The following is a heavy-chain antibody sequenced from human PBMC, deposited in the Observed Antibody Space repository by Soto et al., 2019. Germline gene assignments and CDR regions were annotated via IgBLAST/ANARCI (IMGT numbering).Heavy chain of an antibody. CDR1: GGSISSVNFY. J-gene: IGHJ5*02. V-gene: IGHV4-31*03. CDR3: AGEEAPRIERWFDP. D-gene: IGHD6-6*01. CDR2: ISYSGST. Sequence: QVQLQESGPGLVKPSQTLSLTCTVSGGSISSVNFYWNWIRQHPGKGLEWIGFISYSGSTYYNPSLRSRVTISVYTSKNHFSLKLSSVTAADTAVYFYAGEEAPRIERWFDPWGQGTLVTVSS.